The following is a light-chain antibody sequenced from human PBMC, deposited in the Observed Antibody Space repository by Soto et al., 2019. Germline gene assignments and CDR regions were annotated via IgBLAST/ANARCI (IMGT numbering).Light chain of an antibody. V-gene: IGKV3-20*01. CDR1: HSVSSSY. CDR2: GAS. J-gene: IGKJ3*01. CDR3: QKYSSVPV. Sequence: EIVLTQSPGTLSLSPGERATLSCRASHSVSSSYLAWYQQKPGQAPRLLIYGASSRATGIPDRFSGSGSGTDFTLTISRLEPEDFAVYYCQKYSSVPVFGPGTKVDIK.